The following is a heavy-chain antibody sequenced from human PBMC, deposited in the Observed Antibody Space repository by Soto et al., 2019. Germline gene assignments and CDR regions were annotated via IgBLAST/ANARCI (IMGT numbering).Heavy chain of an antibody. CDR3: ARTSRRYYDFYYYYGIDV. J-gene: IGHJ6*02. CDR2: IYYSGST. Sequence: SETLSLTCTVSGGSISRGTNYWGWIRQPPGKGLEWIGYIYYSGSTYYNPSLKSRVTISVDTSKNQFSLKLSSVTAADTAVYYCARTSRRYYDFYYYYGIDVWGQGTTVTVSS. D-gene: IGHD3-3*01. V-gene: IGHV4-31*03. CDR1: GGSISRGTNY.